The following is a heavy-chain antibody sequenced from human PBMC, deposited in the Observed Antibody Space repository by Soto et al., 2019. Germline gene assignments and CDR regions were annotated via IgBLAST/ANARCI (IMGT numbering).Heavy chain of an antibody. CDR2: IYYSGST. J-gene: IGHJ4*02. D-gene: IGHD2-15*01. V-gene: IGHV4-59*01. Sequence: QVQLQESGPGLVKPSETLSLTCTVSGGSISSYYWSWIRQPLGKGLEWIGYIYYSGSTNYNPSLKSRVTISVDTSKNQFSLKLSSVTAADTAVYYCARVNAGVVVAATPFYFDYWGQGTLVTVSS. CDR3: ARVNAGVVVAATPFYFDY. CDR1: GGSISSYY.